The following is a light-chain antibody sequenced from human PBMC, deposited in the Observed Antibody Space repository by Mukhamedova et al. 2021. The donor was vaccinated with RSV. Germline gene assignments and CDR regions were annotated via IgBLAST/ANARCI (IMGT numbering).Light chain of an antibody. V-gene: IGKV1-39*01. Sequence: WYQRRVHERAPQLLISGASTLESGVPSRFSGSGSDTDFTLTISGLQPEDFATYYCQQSLSAPYLSFGGGTKVEVK. CDR2: GAS. J-gene: IGKJ4*01. CDR3: QQSLSAPYLS.